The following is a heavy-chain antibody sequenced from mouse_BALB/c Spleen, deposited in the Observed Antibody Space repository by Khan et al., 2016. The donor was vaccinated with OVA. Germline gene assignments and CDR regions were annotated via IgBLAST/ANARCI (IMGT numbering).Heavy chain of an antibody. CDR2: IFPGSVST. Sequence: QVQLQQSGGDLMKPGASVKISCKATGYTFSSYWIEWVKQRPGHGLEWIGQIFPGSVSTTYNEKFKGKATCTADTPSNTDYMQLSSLTSEDSAVYYCARGGYGGFAYGGQGSLVTVSA. D-gene: IGHD2-2*01. CDR1: GYTFSSYW. J-gene: IGHJ3*01. V-gene: IGHV1-9*01. CDR3: ARGGYGGFAY.